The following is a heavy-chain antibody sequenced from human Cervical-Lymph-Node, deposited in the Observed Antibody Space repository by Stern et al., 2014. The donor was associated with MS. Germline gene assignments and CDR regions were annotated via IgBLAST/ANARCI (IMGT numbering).Heavy chain of an antibody. J-gene: IGHJ4*02. CDR1: GFDFSDYY. Sequence: QVQLVESGGGAVKPGGSLRLSCAASGFDFSDYYMTWIRQAPGKGLEWVSYISHDGDTIYYSDSVNGRFTVSRDNAKNSMYLQMSSLRAGDTAVYYCARATPGRPAYWGQGILVSVSS. D-gene: IGHD2-15*01. CDR2: ISHDGDTI. V-gene: IGHV3-11*01. CDR3: ARATPGRPAY.